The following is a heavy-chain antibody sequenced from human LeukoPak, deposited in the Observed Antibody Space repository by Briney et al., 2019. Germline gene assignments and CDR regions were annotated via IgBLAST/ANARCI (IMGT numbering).Heavy chain of an antibody. D-gene: IGHD5-18*01. J-gene: IGHJ4*02. Sequence: PSETLSLTCAVSGHSIRSDDYWGWIRQPPGKGLEWIGCIYHNGNTYCSPSLEGRVTISVDTPKNQFSLKLSSVTAADTAVYYCARASPADTFGLWIDFWGQGTLVTVSS. V-gene: IGHV4-38-2*01. CDR3: ARASPADTFGLWIDF. CDR1: GHSIRSDDY. CDR2: IYHNGNT.